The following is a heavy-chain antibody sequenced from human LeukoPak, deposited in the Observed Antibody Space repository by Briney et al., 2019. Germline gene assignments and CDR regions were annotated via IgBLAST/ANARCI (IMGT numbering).Heavy chain of an antibody. CDR1: GFTFSNAW. D-gene: IGHD2-8*01. V-gene: IGHV3-15*01. CDR2: SKSKTDGGTA. Sequence: GRSLRLSYAASGFTFSNAWMSCVRQAPRKGLERLGRSKSKTDGGTADYAAPVKGRFHISRDSSNDTLYLQMNSLKTEDTAVYYCTSVDRLMVLDWGQGSVVSVCS. J-gene: IGHJ4*02. CDR3: TSVDRLMVLD.